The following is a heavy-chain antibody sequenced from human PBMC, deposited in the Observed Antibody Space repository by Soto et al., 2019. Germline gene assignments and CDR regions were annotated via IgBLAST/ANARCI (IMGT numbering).Heavy chain of an antibody. CDR1: GGTFSSYA. CDR2: IIPIFGTA. CDR3: ARDLSGSGSYYMFYYGMDV. V-gene: IGHV1-69*06. J-gene: IGHJ6*02. Sequence: ASVKVSCKASGGTFSSYAISWVRQAPGQGLEWMGGIIPIFGTANYAQKFQGRVTITADKSTSTAYMELSSLRSEDTAVYYCARDLSGSGSYYMFYYGMDVWGQGTTVTVSS. D-gene: IGHD3-10*01.